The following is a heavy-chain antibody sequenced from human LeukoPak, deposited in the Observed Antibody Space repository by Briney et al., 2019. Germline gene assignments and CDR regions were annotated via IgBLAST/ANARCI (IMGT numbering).Heavy chain of an antibody. V-gene: IGHV3-48*04. Sequence: GGSLRLSCAASGFTFTRYWMSWVRQAPGKGLEWVSYISSSGSTIYYADSVKGRFTISRDNAKNSLYLQMNSLRAEDTAVYYCASCSSSAKRWYYYYYYMDVWGKGTTVTVSS. J-gene: IGHJ6*03. CDR1: GFTFTRYW. CDR3: ASCSSSAKRWYYYYYYMDV. D-gene: IGHD6-13*01. CDR2: ISSSGSTI.